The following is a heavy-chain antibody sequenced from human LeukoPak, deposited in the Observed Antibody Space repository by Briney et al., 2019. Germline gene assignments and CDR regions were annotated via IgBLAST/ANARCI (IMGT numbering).Heavy chain of an antibody. Sequence: QSGGSLRLSCAASGFTFSSYWMSWVRQAPGKGLEWVANIKQDGSEKYYVDSVKGRFTISRDNAKNSLCLQMNSLRAEDTAVYYCARARYFDWLLKTHFDYWGQGTLVTVSS. V-gene: IGHV3-7*03. D-gene: IGHD3-9*01. CDR3: ARARYFDWLLKTHFDY. CDR2: IKQDGSEK. CDR1: GFTFSSYW. J-gene: IGHJ4*02.